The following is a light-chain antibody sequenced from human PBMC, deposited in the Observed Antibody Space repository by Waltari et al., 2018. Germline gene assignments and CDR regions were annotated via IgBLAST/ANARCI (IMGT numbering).Light chain of an antibody. J-gene: IGKJ4*01. CDR3: QQYKTFWLT. V-gene: IGKV1-5*03. Sequence: DIQMTQSPSTLSASVGDRVTITCRASQSIGRWVAWYQQKPGKAPKLLVYKASSLERGVPSRFSGSGSETEFTRTISSLQPEDFATYYGQQYKTFWLTFGGGTKVDIK. CDR2: KAS. CDR1: QSIGRW.